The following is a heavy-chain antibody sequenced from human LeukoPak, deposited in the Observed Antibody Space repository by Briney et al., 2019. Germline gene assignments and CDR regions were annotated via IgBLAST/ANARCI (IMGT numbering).Heavy chain of an antibody. Sequence: PGGSLRLSCAASGFTFSSYEMNWVRQAPGKGLEWVSYISSSGSTIYYADSAKGRFTISRDNAKNSLYLQMNVLRAEDTAVYYCARVGVGIAAQNDYWGQGTLVTVSS. CDR1: GFTFSSYE. CDR3: ARVGVGIAAQNDY. D-gene: IGHD6-6*01. CDR2: ISSSGSTI. V-gene: IGHV3-48*03. J-gene: IGHJ4*02.